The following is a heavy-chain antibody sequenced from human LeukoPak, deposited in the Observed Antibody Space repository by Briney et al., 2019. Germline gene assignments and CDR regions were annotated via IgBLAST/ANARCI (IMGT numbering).Heavy chain of an antibody. CDR1: GGSFSGYY. CDR2: INHSGST. D-gene: IGHD6-13*01. J-gene: IGHJ6*02. CDR3: AIGQWQQLAQGYYYYYGMDV. V-gene: IGHV4-34*01. Sequence: PSETLSLTCAVYGGSFSGYYWSWIRQPPGKGLEGIGEINHSGSTNYNPSLKSRVTISVDTSKNQFSLKLISVTAADTAVYYCAIGQWQQLAQGYYYYYGMDVWGQGTMVTVSS.